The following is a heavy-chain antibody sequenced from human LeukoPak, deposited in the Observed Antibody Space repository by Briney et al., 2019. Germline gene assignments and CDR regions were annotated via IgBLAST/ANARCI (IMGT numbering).Heavy chain of an antibody. CDR1: GGSISSYY. D-gene: IGHD3-3*01. Sequence: SETLSLTCTVSGGSISSYYWSWIRQPAGKGLEWIGRIYTSGSTNYNPSLKSRVTMSVDMSKNQFSLKLSSVTAADTAVYYCARDGTRFLEWLGPDYYYGMDVWGQGTTVTVSS. J-gene: IGHJ6*02. V-gene: IGHV4-4*07. CDR2: IYTSGST. CDR3: ARDGTRFLEWLGPDYYYGMDV.